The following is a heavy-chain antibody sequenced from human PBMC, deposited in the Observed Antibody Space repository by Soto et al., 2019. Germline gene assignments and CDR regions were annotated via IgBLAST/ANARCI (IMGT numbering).Heavy chain of an antibody. J-gene: IGHJ4*02. CDR3: ARDSYDSSGYYYDY. CDR1: GFTFSSYG. Sequence: GGSLRLSCAASGFTFSSYGMHWVRQAPGKGLEWVAVIWYDGSNKYYADSVKGRFTISRDNSKNTLYLQMNSLRAEDTAVYYCARDSYDSSGYYYDYWGQGTLVTVSS. V-gene: IGHV3-33*01. D-gene: IGHD3-22*01. CDR2: IWYDGSNK.